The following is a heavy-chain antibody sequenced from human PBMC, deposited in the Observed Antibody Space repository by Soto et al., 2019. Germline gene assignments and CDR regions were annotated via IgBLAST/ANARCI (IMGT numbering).Heavy chain of an antibody. J-gene: IGHJ5*02. V-gene: IGHV1-69*04. D-gene: IGHD3-10*01. CDR2: IIPILGIA. CDR3: AREGMVRGVPLLRNWFDP. CDR1: GGTFSSYA. Sequence: GASVKVSCKASGGTFSSYAISWVRQAPGQGLEWMGRIIPILGIANYAQKFQGRVTITADKSTSTAYMELSSLRSEDTAVYYCAREGMVRGVPLLRNWFDPWGQGTLVTVSS.